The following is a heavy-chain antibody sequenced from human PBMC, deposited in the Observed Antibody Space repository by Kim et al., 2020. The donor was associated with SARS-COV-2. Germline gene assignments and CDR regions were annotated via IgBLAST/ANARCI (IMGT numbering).Heavy chain of an antibody. Sequence: GGSLRLSCVASGFTFRTYAMSWVRQAPGGGLECVSTISNTEITHADSVNGRFTISRDESRDILYLQMSSLRVEDTAIYYCAREPFGSGNDYWGQGTLVT. CDR3: AREPFGSGNDY. CDR2: ISNTEIT. CDR1: GFTFRTYA. J-gene: IGHJ4*02. D-gene: IGHD3-10*01. V-gene: IGHV3-23*05.